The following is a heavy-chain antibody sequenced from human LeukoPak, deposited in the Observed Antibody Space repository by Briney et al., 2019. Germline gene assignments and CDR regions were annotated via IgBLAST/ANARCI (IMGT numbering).Heavy chain of an antibody. Sequence: GGPLRLSCAASGFTFSSYGMHWVRQAPGKGLEWVAFIRYDGSNKYYADSVKGRFTISRDNSKNTLYLQMNSLRADDTAVYYCARQYSSGWYFYYFDYWGQGTLVTVSS. CDR1: GFTFSSYG. D-gene: IGHD6-19*01. J-gene: IGHJ4*02. V-gene: IGHV3-30*02. CDR2: IRYDGSNK. CDR3: ARQYSSGWYFYYFDY.